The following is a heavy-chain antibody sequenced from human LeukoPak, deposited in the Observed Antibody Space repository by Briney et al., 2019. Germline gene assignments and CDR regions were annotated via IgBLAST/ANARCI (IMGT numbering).Heavy chain of an antibody. V-gene: IGHV3-74*01. CDR1: GFTFSSHW. CDR2: LNTDGSST. D-gene: IGHD3-3*01. J-gene: IGHJ4*02. Sequence: GGSLRLSCAASGFTFSSHWMHWVRQAPGKGLVWVSRLNTDGSSTVYADSVKGRFTISRDNAKNTLYLQMNSLRAEDTAVYYCARTIFGVVAYFDYWGQGTLVTVSS. CDR3: ARTIFGVVAYFDY.